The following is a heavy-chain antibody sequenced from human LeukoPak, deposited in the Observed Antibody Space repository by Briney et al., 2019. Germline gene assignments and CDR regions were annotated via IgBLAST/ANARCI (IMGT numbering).Heavy chain of an antibody. D-gene: IGHD2-21*02. Sequence: GGSLRLSCAASTLTVISNYTSSVRQAPGKGLEWVSVIYSGGSTYYADSVKGRFTISRHNSKNTLYLQMNSLRAVDTAIDDDEGVHCDERVGDDDYYCMDVWGQGTTVTVSS. V-gene: IGHV3-53*04. CDR2: IYSGGST. CDR3: EGVHCDERVGDDDYYCMDV. J-gene: IGHJ6*02. CDR1: TLTVISNY.